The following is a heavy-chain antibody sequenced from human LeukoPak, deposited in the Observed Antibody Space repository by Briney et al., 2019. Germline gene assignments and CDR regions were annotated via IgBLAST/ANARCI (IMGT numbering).Heavy chain of an antibody. CDR2: ISESGGST. Sequence: GGSLRLSCAASGFTFSSYAMTWVRQAPGKGLGWVSAISESGGSTYYADSVKGRFTISRDNSKNTLYLQMNSLRAEDTAVYYCARAYDSSGYYGPNAFDIWGQGTMVTVSP. CDR1: GFTFSSYA. V-gene: IGHV3-23*01. J-gene: IGHJ3*02. CDR3: ARAYDSSGYYGPNAFDI. D-gene: IGHD3-22*01.